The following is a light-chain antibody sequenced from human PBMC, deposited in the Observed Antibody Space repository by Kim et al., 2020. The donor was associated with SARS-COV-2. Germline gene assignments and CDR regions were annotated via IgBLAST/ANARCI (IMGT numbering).Light chain of an antibody. J-gene: IGLJ2*01. CDR2: KDT. CDR1: VLAKKY. Sequence: VPPGQTAGITCSGDVLAKKYARWFQQKPGQAPVLVIYKDTERPSGIPERFSGSSSGTTVTLTISGAQVGDEGDYYCYSYSAAGEPLLGGGTQLTVL. V-gene: IGLV3-27*01. CDR3: YSYSAAGEPL.